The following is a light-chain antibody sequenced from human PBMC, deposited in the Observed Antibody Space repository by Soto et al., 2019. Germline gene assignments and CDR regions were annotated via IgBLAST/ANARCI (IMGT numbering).Light chain of an antibody. CDR1: QSVSSY. Sequence: ETVLTQSPATLSLSPGERATLSCRASQSVSSYLAWYQQKPGQAPRRLIYDASTSATGVPARFSGSGSGTDFTLTISSLEPEDFAVYYCQQRSNWPSITSGQGTRLEIK. CDR3: QQRSNWPSIT. J-gene: IGKJ5*01. V-gene: IGKV3-11*01. CDR2: DAS.